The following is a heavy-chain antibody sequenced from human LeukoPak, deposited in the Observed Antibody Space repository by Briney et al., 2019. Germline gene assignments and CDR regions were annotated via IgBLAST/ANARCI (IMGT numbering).Heavy chain of an antibody. J-gene: IGHJ3*02. V-gene: IGHV4-39*07. CDR1: GGSISSSSYY. Sequence: SETLSLTCTVSGGSISSSSYYWGWIRQPPGKGLEWIGSIYYSGSTYYNPSLKSRVTISVDTSKNQFSLKLSSVTAADTAVYYCARASFGEGTFDIWGQGTMVTVSS. D-gene: IGHD3-10*01. CDR3: ARASFGEGTFDI. CDR2: IYYSGST.